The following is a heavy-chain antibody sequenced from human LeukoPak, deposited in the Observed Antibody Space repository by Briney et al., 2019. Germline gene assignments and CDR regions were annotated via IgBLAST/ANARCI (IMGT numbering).Heavy chain of an antibody. CDR1: GFTFSDYW. J-gene: IGHJ4*02. CDR3: TRVGSGTTRDY. CDR2: ISTDGSTT. V-gene: IGHV3-74*01. D-gene: IGHD1-14*01. Sequence: SGGSLRLSCAVSGFTFSDYWVHWVRQTPGKGLVWVSRISTDGSTTSYADSVKGRFTISRDNAKNTLYLQMNSLRAEDTAVYYCTRVGSGTTRDYWGQGNLVTVSS.